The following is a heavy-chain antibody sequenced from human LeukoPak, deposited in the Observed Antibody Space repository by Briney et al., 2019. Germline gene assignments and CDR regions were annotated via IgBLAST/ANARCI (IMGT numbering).Heavy chain of an antibody. Sequence: ASVKVSCKASGYTFTRYDMNSVRQAPGQGLEWMGRITPNSGVTNYAKKYKGRVTMTRDTSISTAYMVLSRLRSDDTAVYYCARSLMVRGVPTYFDYWGQGTLVTVSS. V-gene: IGHV1-2*06. CDR2: ITPNSGVT. CDR1: GYTFTRYD. J-gene: IGHJ4*02. CDR3: ARSLMVRGVPTYFDY. D-gene: IGHD3-10*01.